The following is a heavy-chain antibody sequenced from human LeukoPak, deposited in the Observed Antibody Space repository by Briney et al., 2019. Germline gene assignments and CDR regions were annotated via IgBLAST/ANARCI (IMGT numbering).Heavy chain of an antibody. V-gene: IGHV3-21*01. CDR2: ISSSSSYI. Sequence: GGSLRLSCAASGFTFSSYSMNWVRQAPGKGLEWVSSISSSSSYIYYADSVKGRFTISRDNAKNSLYLQMNSLRVEDTAIYYCARDPYNGAYFEGYYYYYMDVWGKGTTVTVSS. CDR1: GFTFSSYS. CDR3: ARDPYNGAYFEGYYYYYMDV. D-gene: IGHD2/OR15-2a*01. J-gene: IGHJ6*03.